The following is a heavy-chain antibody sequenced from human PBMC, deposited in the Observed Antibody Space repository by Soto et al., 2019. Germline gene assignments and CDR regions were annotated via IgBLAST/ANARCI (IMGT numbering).Heavy chain of an antibody. CDR3: ASGYDILTGYYYFDY. J-gene: IGHJ4*02. D-gene: IGHD3-9*01. V-gene: IGHV4-59*08. Sequence: SETLSLTCTVSGGSISSYYWSWIRQPPGKGLEWIGYIYYSGSTNYNPSLKSRVTISVDTSKNQFSLKLSSVTAADTAVYYCASGYDILTGYYYFDYWGQGTLVTVSS. CDR2: IYYSGST. CDR1: GGSISSYY.